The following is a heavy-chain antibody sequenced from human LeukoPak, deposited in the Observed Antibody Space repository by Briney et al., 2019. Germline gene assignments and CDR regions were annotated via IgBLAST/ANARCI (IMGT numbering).Heavy chain of an antibody. CDR2: IIPIFGTA. D-gene: IGHD3-9*01. J-gene: IGHJ4*02. CDR3: ARDREKYDILTGYDY. V-gene: IGHV1-69*13. CDR1: GGTFSSYA. Sequence: SVKVSCKASGGTFSSYAISWVRQAPGQGLEWMGGIIPIFGTANYAQKFQGRVTITADESTSTAYMELSSLRSEDTAVYYCARDREKYDILTGYDYWGQGTLVTVSS.